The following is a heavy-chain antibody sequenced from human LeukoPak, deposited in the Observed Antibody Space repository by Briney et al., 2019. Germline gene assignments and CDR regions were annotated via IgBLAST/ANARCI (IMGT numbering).Heavy chain of an antibody. J-gene: IGHJ5*02. Sequence: SETLSLTCTVSGGSISSSSYYWGWIRQPPGKELEWIGSIYYSGSTYYNPSLKSRVTISVDTSKNQFSLKLSSVTAADTAVYYCARGGLRFLEILQFDPWGQGTLVTVSS. D-gene: IGHD3-3*01. CDR3: ARGGLRFLEILQFDP. V-gene: IGHV4-39*07. CDR2: IYYSGST. CDR1: GGSISSSSYY.